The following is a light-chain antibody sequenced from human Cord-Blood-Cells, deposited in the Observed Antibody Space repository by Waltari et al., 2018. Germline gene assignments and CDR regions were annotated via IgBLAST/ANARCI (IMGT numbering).Light chain of an antibody. CDR1: QSVLYSSNNKNY. V-gene: IGKV4-1*01. Sequence: PDSLAVSLGERATINCKSSQSVLYSSNNKNYLAWYQQKPGQPPKLLIYWASTRESGVPDRFSGSGSGTDFTLTISSLQAEDVAVYYCQQYYSTPQTFGQGTKVEIK. CDR2: WAS. J-gene: IGKJ1*01. CDR3: QQYYSTPQT.